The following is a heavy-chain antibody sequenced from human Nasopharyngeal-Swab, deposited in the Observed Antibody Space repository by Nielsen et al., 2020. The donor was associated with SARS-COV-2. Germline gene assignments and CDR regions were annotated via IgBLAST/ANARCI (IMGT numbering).Heavy chain of an antibody. CDR2: MNPNSGNT. CDR1: GYTFTSYD. J-gene: IGHJ6*03. Sequence: ASVKVSCKASGYTFTSYDINWVRQATGQGLEWMGWMNPNSGNTGYAQKFQGRVTMTRNTSIRTAYMELSSLRSEDTAVYYWARGFIVATIFHYYYYMDVWGKGTTVTVSS. D-gene: IGHD5-12*01. CDR3: ARGFIVATIFHYYYYMDV. V-gene: IGHV1-8*01.